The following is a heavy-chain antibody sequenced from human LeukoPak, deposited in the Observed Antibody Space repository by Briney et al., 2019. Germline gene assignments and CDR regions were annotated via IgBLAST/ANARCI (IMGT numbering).Heavy chain of an antibody. D-gene: IGHD3-10*01. CDR3: AKKGYAGSGTYSYYFDY. CDR2: VSTGGAAT. Sequence: GGSLRLSCGASGFTVSSNYMSWVRQAPGKGLEWVSTVSTGGAATYYADSVKGRFTISRDNSENTLYLQMNSLRAEDTAVYYCAKKGYAGSGTYSYYFDYWGQGTLVTVSS. V-gene: IGHV3-23*01. J-gene: IGHJ4*02. CDR1: GFTVSSNY.